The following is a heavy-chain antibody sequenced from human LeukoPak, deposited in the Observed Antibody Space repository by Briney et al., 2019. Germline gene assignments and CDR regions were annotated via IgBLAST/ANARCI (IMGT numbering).Heavy chain of an antibody. CDR1: GYTFTGYY. CDR2: INPNSGGT. CDR3: ARXXXXXTITSYYYYYMDV. D-gene: IGHD5-24*01. V-gene: IGHV1-2*02. Sequence: ASVKVSCKASGYTFTGYYMHWVRQAPGQGLEWMGWINPNSGGTNYAQKFPGRVTMTRDTSISTAYMELSRLRSDDTALYYCARXXXXXTITSYYYYYMDVWGKGTTVTISS. J-gene: IGHJ6*03.